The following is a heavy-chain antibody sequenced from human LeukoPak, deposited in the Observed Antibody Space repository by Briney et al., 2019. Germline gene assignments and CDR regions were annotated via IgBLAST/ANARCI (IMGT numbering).Heavy chain of an antibody. V-gene: IGHV3-48*02. CDR1: GFTFSSYS. J-gene: IGHJ3*02. Sequence: GGSLRLSCATSGFTFSSYSMNWVRQAPGKRLEWFSYISGTSSIIYYTPSVKGRFTISRDNGKYSLYLQMNSLRDDDTAVYFCARGTWDGDRTFDIWGQGAMVTVSS. CDR2: ISGTSSII. CDR3: ARGTWDGDRTFDI. D-gene: IGHD5-24*01.